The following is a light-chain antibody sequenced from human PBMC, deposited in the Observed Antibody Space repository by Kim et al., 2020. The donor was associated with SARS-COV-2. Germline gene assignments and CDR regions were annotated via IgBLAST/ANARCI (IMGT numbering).Light chain of an antibody. J-gene: IGKJ1*01. CDR3: LQHNSYPWT. Sequence: ASVGDRVTITCRASQDISNYLAWFQQKPGKVPKRLIYAASSLQRGVPARFSGGASGTEFTLTISSLQPDDFATYYCLQHNSYPWTFGQGTKVDIK. CDR2: AAS. V-gene: IGKV1-17*03. CDR1: QDISNY.